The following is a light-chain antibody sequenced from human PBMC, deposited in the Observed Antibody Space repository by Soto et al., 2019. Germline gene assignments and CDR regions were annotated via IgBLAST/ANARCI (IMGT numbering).Light chain of an antibody. CDR3: AAWDDSLNVV. V-gene: IGLV1-44*01. Sequence: QLVLTQPPSASGTPGQRVTISCSGSSSNIGSNTVNWYQQLPGTAPKPLIYSNNQRPSGVPDRFSGSKSGTSASLAISGLQSEDEADYYCAAWDDSLNVVFGGGTKVTVL. CDR2: SNN. CDR1: SSNIGSNT. J-gene: IGLJ2*01.